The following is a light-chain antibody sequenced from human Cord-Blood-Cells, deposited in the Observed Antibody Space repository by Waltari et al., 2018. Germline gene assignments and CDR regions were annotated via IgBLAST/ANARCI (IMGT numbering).Light chain of an antibody. CDR1: QDISNY. CDR2: DAS. V-gene: IGKV1-33*01. CDR3: QQYDNLLPYT. Sequence: DIQMTQSPSSLSASVGDSVTITCQASQDISNYLNWYQQKPGKAPKLLIYDASNLETGVPSRFSGSGSGTDFTFTISSLQPEDIATYYCQQYDNLLPYTFGQGTKLEIK. J-gene: IGKJ2*01.